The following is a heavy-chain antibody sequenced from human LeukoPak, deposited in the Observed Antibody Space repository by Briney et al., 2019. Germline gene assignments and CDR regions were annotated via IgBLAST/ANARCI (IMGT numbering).Heavy chain of an antibody. Sequence: PSETLSLTCTVSGGSISSGSYYWRWIRQPAGKGLEWIGRIYTSGSTNYNPSLKSRVTISVDTSKNQFALKLSSVTAADTAVYYCARDRGQWLVDWYFDLWGRGTLVTVSS. D-gene: IGHD6-19*01. CDR1: GGSISSGSYY. J-gene: IGHJ2*01. V-gene: IGHV4-61*02. CDR3: ARDRGQWLVDWYFDL. CDR2: IYTSGST.